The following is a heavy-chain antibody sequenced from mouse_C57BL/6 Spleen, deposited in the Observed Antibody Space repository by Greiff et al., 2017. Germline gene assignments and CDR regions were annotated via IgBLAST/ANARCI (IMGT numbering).Heavy chain of an antibody. CDR1: GYTFTDYY. D-gene: IGHD2-1*01. CDR3: ARSDGNYFDY. CDR2: INPYNGGT. J-gene: IGHJ2*01. V-gene: IGHV1-19*01. Sequence: EVQLQQSGPVLVKPGASVKMSCKASGYTFTDYYMNWVKQSHGKGLEWIGVINPYNGGTSYNQKFKGKATLTVDTSSSTAYMERNSLTSEDSAVYYCARSDGNYFDYWGQGTTLTVSS.